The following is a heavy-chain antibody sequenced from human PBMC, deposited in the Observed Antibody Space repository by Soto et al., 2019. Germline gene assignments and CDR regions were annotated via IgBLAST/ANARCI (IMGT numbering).Heavy chain of an antibody. V-gene: IGHV3-30*18. J-gene: IGHJ4*02. D-gene: IGHD6-13*01. CDR3: AKDLNQDSSSWRYLFGY. CDR1: GFTFSSYG. Sequence: QVQLVESGGGVVQPGRSLRLSCAASGFTFSSYGMHWVRQAPGKGLEWVAVISYDGSNKYYADSVKGRFTISRDNSKNTLYLQMNSLRAEDTAVYYCAKDLNQDSSSWRYLFGYWGQGTLVTVSS. CDR2: ISYDGSNK.